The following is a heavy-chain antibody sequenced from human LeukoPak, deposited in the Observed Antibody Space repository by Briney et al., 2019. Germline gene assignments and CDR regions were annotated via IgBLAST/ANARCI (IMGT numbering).Heavy chain of an antibody. CDR3: ARVLGQPNRFLSRY. D-gene: IGHD3-16*01. J-gene: IGHJ4*02. V-gene: IGHV1-2*02. Sequence: EASVKVSCKASGYTFTGYYMHWVRQAPGQGLEWMGWINPNSGGTNYAQKFQGRVTMTRDTSISTAYMELSRLRSDDTAVYYCARVLGQPNRFLSRYWGQGTLVTVSS. CDR1: GYTFTGYY. CDR2: INPNSGGT.